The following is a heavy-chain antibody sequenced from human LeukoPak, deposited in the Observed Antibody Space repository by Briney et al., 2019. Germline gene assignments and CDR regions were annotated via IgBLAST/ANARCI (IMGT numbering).Heavy chain of an antibody. D-gene: IGHD3-3*01. Sequence: ASETLSLTCTVSRGSISNNYWSWIRQRPGKGLEWIGYIYYSGSTKYNPSLMSRLTISVDTSKNQFSLKLSSVTAADTAVYYCARDPPTYDFWNPDAFDIWGQGTMVTVSS. V-gene: IGHV4-59*12. CDR2: IYYSGST. CDR3: ARDPPTYDFWNPDAFDI. J-gene: IGHJ3*02. CDR1: RGSISNNY.